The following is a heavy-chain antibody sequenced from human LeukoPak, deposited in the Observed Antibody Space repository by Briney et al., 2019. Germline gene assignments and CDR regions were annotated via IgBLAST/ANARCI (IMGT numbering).Heavy chain of an antibody. Sequence: ASVKVSCKASGYTFTSYAMKWVRQAPGQGLEWMGWINTNTGNPTYAQGFTGRFVFSLDTSVSTAYLQISSLKAEDTAVYYCARGPTYYDFWSGSQEFDYWGQGTLVTVSS. CDR3: ARGPTYYDFWSGSQEFDY. CDR1: GYTFTSYA. J-gene: IGHJ4*02. CDR2: INTNTGNP. D-gene: IGHD3-3*01. V-gene: IGHV7-4-1*02.